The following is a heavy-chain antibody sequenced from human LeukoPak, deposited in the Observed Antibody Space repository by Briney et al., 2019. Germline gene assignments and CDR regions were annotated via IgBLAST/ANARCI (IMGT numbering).Heavy chain of an antibody. D-gene: IGHD2-2*01. V-gene: IGHV4-30-4*08. CDR2: IYYSGST. Sequence: KSSETLSLTCTVSGGSISSGYYYWSWIRQPPGKGREWIGYIYYSGSTYYNPSLKRRVTISVDTSKNQFSLKLSSVTAADRAVYYCARGKKGVPAATDYWGQGTLVTVSS. CDR1: GGSISSGYYY. CDR3: ARGKKGVPAATDY. J-gene: IGHJ4*02.